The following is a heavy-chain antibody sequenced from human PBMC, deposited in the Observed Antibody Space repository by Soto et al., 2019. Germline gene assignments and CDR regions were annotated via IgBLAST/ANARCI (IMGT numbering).Heavy chain of an antibody. CDR2: ISGSGGST. Sequence: EVQLLESGGGLVQPGGSLRLSCAASGFTFSSYAMSWVRQAPGKGLEWVSAISGSGGSTYYADSMKGRFTISRDNSKNTLYLQMNSLRAEDTAVYYCAKGGYCSGGSCYEFDYWGQGTLVTVSS. CDR1: GFTFSSYA. CDR3: AKGGYCSGGSCYEFDY. V-gene: IGHV3-23*01. D-gene: IGHD2-15*01. J-gene: IGHJ4*02.